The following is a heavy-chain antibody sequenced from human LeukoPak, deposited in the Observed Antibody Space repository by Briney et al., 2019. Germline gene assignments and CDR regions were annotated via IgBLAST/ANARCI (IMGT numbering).Heavy chain of an antibody. CDR3: ARGRNSGYALYDFDY. D-gene: IGHD5-12*01. J-gene: IGHJ4*02. CDR2: INPNSGGT. CDR1: GYTFICYY. Sequence: ASVQVSCQSSGYTFICYYMHWVRQAPGQGLEGMGLINPNSGGTNYVQKFQGRVTMTRDTSISTAYMELSRLRSDDTAVYYCARGRNSGYALYDFDYWGQGTLVTVSS. V-gene: IGHV1-2*02.